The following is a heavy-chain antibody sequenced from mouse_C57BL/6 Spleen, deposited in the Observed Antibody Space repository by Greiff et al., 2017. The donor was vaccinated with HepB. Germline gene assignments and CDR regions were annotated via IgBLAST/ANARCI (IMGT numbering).Heavy chain of an antibody. CDR3: TRFDYGGYAMDY. V-gene: IGHV1-15*01. CDR2: IDPETGCT. CDR1: GYTFTDYE. J-gene: IGHJ4*01. Sequence: QVHVKQSGAELVRPGASVTLSCKASGYTFTDYEMHWVKQTPVHGLEWIGAIDPETGCTAYNQKFKGKAILTADKSSSTTYMELRSLTSEDSAIYYCTRFDYGGYAMDYWGQGTSVTVSS. D-gene: IGHD2-4*01.